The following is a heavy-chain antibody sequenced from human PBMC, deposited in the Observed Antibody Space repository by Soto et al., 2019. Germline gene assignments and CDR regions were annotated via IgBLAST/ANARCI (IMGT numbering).Heavy chain of an antibody. CDR3: AKTRRLSGYDPYYFDY. V-gene: IGHV3-23*01. D-gene: IGHD5-12*01. CDR2: ISGSGGST. CDR1: GFTFSSYA. Sequence: PGGSLRLSCAASGFTFSSYAMSWVRQAPGKGLEWVSAISGSGGSTYYADSVKGRSTISRDNSKNTLYLQMNSLRAEDTAVFYCAKTRRLSGYDPYYFDYWGQGTLVTVSS. J-gene: IGHJ4*02.